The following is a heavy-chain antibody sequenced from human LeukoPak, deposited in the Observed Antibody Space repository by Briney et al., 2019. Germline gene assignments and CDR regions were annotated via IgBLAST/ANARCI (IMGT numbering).Heavy chain of an antibody. Sequence: GGSLRLSCAAPGFTFSSYGMNWVRQAPGKGLEWVSAISGSGGSTYYADSVKGRFTISRDNSKNTLYLQMNSLRAEDTAVYYCAKDIRGYSYGQFDYWGQGTLVTVSS. D-gene: IGHD5-18*01. CDR1: GFTFSSYG. J-gene: IGHJ4*02. CDR3: AKDIRGYSYGQFDY. V-gene: IGHV3-23*01. CDR2: ISGSGGST.